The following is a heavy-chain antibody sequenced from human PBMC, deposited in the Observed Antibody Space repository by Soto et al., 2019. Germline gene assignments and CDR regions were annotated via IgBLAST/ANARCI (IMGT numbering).Heavy chain of an antibody. CDR1: GGSISSYY. D-gene: IGHD3-9*01. Sequence: SETLSLTCTVSGGSISSYYWSWIRQPPGKGLEWIGYIYYSGSTNYNPSLKSRVTISVDTSKSQFSLKLSSVTAADTAVSYCVRFWPRPCSDALTDYTDAFDYWGQGTLVTVSS. CDR2: IYYSGST. V-gene: IGHV4-59*08. J-gene: IGHJ4*02. CDR3: VRFWPRPCSDALTDYTDAFDY.